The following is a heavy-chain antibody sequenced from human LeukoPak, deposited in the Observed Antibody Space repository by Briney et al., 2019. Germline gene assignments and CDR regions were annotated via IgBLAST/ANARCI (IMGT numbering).Heavy chain of an antibody. D-gene: IGHD3-22*01. CDR3: AKDSSDYYFDY. J-gene: IGHJ4*02. V-gene: IGHV3-30*02. CDR1: GFTFRSYG. CDR2: IWYDEITK. Sequence: GGSLRLSCVASGFTFRSYGIHWVRQAPGKGLEWLAFIWYDEITKNYADSVKGRFTISRDNSKNTLYVQLNSLRPDDTAVYYCAKDSSDYYFDYWGQGTLVTVSS.